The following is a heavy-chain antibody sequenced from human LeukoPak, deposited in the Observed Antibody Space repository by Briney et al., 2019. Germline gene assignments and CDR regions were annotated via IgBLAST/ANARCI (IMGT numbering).Heavy chain of an antibody. D-gene: IGHD3-3*01. J-gene: IGHJ6*03. Sequence: GGSLRLSCAASGFTFSSYSMNWVRQAPGKGLEWVSSISSSSSYIYYADSVKGRFTISRDNAKNSLYLQMNSLRAEDTAVYYCARSFERFLEGDFYYYYYMDVWGKGTTVTVSS. CDR1: GFTFSSYS. V-gene: IGHV3-21*01. CDR3: ARSFERFLEGDFYYYYYMDV. CDR2: ISSSSSYI.